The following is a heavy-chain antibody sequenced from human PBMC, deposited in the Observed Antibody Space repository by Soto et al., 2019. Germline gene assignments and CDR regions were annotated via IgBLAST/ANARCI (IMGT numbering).Heavy chain of an antibody. CDR3: ARVFAVAGTCFDY. CDR2: ISYDGSNK. D-gene: IGHD6-19*01. V-gene: IGHV3-30-3*01. J-gene: IGHJ4*02. Sequence: QVQLVESGGGVVQPGRSLRLSCAASGFTFSSYAMHWVRQAPGKGLEWVAVISYDGSNKYYADSVKGRFTISRDNSKNTLYLQRNSLRAEDTAVYYCARVFAVAGTCFDYWGQGTLVTVSS. CDR1: GFTFSSYA.